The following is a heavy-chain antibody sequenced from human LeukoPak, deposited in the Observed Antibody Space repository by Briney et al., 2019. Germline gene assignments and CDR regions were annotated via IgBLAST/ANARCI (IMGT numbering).Heavy chain of an antibody. CDR1: GFTFSDYG. Sequence: GGSLRLSCAASGFTFSDYGMHWVRQVPGKGLEWVAVILHDGSNKYYADSVKGRFTISRDNSENTLYLKMNSLRADDTAVYYCAKGAYYDSSGYYYGLQIWGQGTLVTVSS. CDR3: AKGAYYDSSGYYYGLQI. J-gene: IGHJ4*02. CDR2: ILHDGSNK. V-gene: IGHV3-30*18. D-gene: IGHD3-22*01.